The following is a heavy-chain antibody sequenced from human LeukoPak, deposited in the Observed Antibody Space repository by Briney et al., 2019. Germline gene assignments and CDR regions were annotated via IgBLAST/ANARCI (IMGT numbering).Heavy chain of an antibody. D-gene: IGHD1-26*01. Sequence: GRSLRLSCVASGFTLSSYGMHWVRQAPGEGPEWVAFISYDGSNKYYADSVKGRFTISRDNSKNTLYLQMNSLRAEDTAMYYCAKGVGATRIFDYWGQGTLVTVSS. V-gene: IGHV3-30*18. J-gene: IGHJ4*02. CDR3: AKGVGATRIFDY. CDR1: GFTLSSYG. CDR2: ISYDGSNK.